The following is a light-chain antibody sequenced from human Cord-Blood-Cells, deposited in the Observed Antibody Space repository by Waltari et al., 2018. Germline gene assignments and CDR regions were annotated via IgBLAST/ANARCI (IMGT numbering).Light chain of an antibody. CDR1: SSDVGSYNL. V-gene: IGLV2-23*01. Sequence: QSDLTQPASVSGSPGQSITISCTGTSSDVGSYNLVSWYQQHPGKAPKLMIYEGSKRPSVFSNRFSGSKSGNPASLTISGLQADDEADYYCCSYAGSSTYVFGTGTKVTVL. CDR2: EGS. J-gene: IGLJ1*01. CDR3: CSYAGSSTYV.